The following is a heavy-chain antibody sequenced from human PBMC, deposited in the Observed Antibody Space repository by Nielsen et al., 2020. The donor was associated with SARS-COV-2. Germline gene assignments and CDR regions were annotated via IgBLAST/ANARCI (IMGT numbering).Heavy chain of an antibody. CDR2: ISSTGGST. D-gene: IGHD5-18*01. CDR1: GFTFSSYA. J-gene: IGHJ6*02. CDR3: VKDLGYSYGYGFFSDGMDV. Sequence: GESLKISCSASGFTFSSYAMHWVRQAPGKGLEYVSAISSTGGSTYYADSVKGRFTISRDNSKNTLYLQMSSLRAEDTAVYYCVKDLGYSYGYGFFSDGMDVWGQGTTVTVSS. V-gene: IGHV3-64D*06.